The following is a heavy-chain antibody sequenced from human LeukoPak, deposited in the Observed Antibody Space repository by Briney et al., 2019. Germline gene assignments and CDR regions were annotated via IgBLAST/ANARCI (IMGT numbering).Heavy chain of an antibody. D-gene: IGHD3-22*01. CDR2: INPSGGGT. CDR3: ARDRYDSPSYFDY. V-gene: IGHV1-46*01. Sequence: INPSGGGTSYAQKFQGRVTMTRNTSTSTAYMELRSLRSDDTAVYYCARDRYDSPSYFDYWGQGTLVTVSS. J-gene: IGHJ4*02.